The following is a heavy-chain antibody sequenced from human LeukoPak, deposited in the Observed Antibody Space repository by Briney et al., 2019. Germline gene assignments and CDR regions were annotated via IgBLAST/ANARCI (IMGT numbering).Heavy chain of an antibody. CDR3: ARGGSSPKYSSSSDY. J-gene: IGHJ4*02. CDR2: IYHSGST. V-gene: IGHV4-30-2*01. D-gene: IGHD6-6*01. CDR1: GGSISSGGYY. Sequence: SETLSLTCTVSGGSISSGGYYWSWIRQPPGKGLEWIGYIYHSGSTYYNPSLKSRVTISVDRSKNQFSLKLSSVTAADTAVYYCARGGSSPKYSSSSDYWGQGTLVTVSS.